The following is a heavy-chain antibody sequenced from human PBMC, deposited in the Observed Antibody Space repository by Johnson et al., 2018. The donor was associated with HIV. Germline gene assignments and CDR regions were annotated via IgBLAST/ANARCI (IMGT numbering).Heavy chain of an antibody. CDR2: ISYDGSNQ. V-gene: IGHV3-30*03. CDR1: GFTFNSYG. CDR3: ARDRGSGLRMGREGDAFDI. Sequence: VQLVESGGRVVQPGRSLRLSCAASGFTFNSYGMHWVRQAPGKGLEWVAVISYDGSNQYYADSVKGRFTISRDNSKNTMYLQMNSLRAEDTAVYFGARDRGSGLRMGREGDAFDIWGQGTMVTVSS. J-gene: IGHJ3*02. D-gene: IGHD1-26*01.